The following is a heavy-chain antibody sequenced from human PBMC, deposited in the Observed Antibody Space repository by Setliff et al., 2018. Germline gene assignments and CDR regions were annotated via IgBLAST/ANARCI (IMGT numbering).Heavy chain of an antibody. CDR3: ARDPGGPNYNFWSGTIDY. J-gene: IGHJ4*02. V-gene: IGHV3-30*01. CDR2: IAYDGDNK. Sequence: LRLSCAASGFRFSSSPMHWVRQAPGKGLEWVAVIAYDGDNKYYADSVKGRFTISRDSYKDTLFLQLNNLRVEDTAVYYCARDPGGPNYNFWSGTIDYWGQGTLVTVSS. D-gene: IGHD3-3*01. CDR1: GFRFSSSP.